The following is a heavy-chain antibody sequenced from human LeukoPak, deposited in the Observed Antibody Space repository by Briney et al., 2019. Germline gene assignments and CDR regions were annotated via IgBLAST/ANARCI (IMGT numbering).Heavy chain of an antibody. Sequence: ASVKVSCKASGYTFTGYYMHRVRQAPGQGLEWMGIINPSGGSTSYAQKFQGRVTITTDESTSTAYMELSSLRSEDTAVYYCASVEMATAFDYWGQGTLVTVSS. CDR3: ASVEMATAFDY. CDR2: INPSGGST. D-gene: IGHD5-24*01. CDR1: GYTFTGYY. V-gene: IGHV1-46*01. J-gene: IGHJ4*02.